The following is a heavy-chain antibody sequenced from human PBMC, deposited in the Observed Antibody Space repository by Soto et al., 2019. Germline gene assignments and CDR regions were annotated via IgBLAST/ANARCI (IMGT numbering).Heavy chain of an antibody. D-gene: IGHD2-8*01. J-gene: IGHJ5*02. CDR3: ARDGVAGGRWFDP. V-gene: IGHV6-1*01. CDR2: TYYRSRWYN. CDR1: GDSVSSNSAA. Sequence: SQTLSLTCAISGDSVSSNSAAWNWIRLSPSRGLEWLARTYYRSRWYNDYAVSVRSRITVNPDTSKNQFSLKLSSVTAADTAVYYFARDGVAGGRWFDPWGQGTLVTVSS.